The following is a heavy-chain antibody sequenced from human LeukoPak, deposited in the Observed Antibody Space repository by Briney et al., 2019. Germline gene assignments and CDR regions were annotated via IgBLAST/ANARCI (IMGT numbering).Heavy chain of an antibody. CDR3: ARGRGSTSSNFDY. CDR2: INPNSGGT. J-gene: IGHJ4*02. Sequence: ASVKVSCKASGYTFTGYYMHWVRQAPGQGLEWTGWINPNSGGTNYAQKFQGRVTMTRDTSISTAYMELSRLRSDDTAVFYCARGRGSTSSNFDYWGQGTLVTVSS. CDR1: GYTFTGYY. V-gene: IGHV1-2*02. D-gene: IGHD2-2*01.